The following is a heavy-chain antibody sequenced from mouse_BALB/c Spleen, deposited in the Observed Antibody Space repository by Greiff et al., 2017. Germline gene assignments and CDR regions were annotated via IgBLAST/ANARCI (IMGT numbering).Heavy chain of an antibody. CDR2: IRNKANGYTT. CDR1: GFTFTDYY. J-gene: IGHJ3*01. D-gene: IGHD1-2*01. CDR3: ARDLGRLRFAY. V-gene: IGHV7-3*02. Sequence: EVNVVESGGGLVQPGGSLRLSCATSGFTFTDYYMSWVRQPPGKALEWLGFIRNKANGYTTEYSASVKGRFTISRDNSQSILYLQMNTLRAEDSATYYCARDLGRLRFAYWGRGTLVTVSA.